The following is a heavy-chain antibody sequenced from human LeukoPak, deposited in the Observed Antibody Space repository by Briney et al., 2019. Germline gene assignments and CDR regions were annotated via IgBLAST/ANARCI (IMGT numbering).Heavy chain of an antibody. Sequence: ASVKVSCTASGYTFTSYGISWVRQAPGQGLEWMGWISAYNGNTNYAQKLQGRVTMTTDTSTSTAYMELRSLRSDDTAVYYCARDRGVVGATLAGYWGQGTLVTVSS. CDR1: GYTFTSYG. CDR2: ISAYNGNT. CDR3: ARDRGVVGATLAGY. V-gene: IGHV1-18*01. D-gene: IGHD1-26*01. J-gene: IGHJ4*02.